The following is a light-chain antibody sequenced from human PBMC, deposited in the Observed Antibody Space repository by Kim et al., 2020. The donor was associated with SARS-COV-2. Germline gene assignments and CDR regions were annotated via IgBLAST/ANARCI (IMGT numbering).Light chain of an antibody. CDR1: EVSNEF. Sequence: DIQMTQSPSTLSASVGETVTITCRACEVSNEFVAWYKQKPGKPPPLLIYKTATLEDGVASRFIGGGSGADFTLTISSLQPDDSATFFYYQHENTYPCAFGQGTKVDIK. CDR2: KTA. V-gene: IGKV1-5*03. J-gene: IGKJ1*01. CDR3: QHENTYPCA.